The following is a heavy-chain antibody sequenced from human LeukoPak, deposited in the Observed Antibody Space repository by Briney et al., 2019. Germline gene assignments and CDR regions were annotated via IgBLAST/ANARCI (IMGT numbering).Heavy chain of an antibody. Sequence: PSETLSLTCTVSGGSISSSSYYWGWIRQPPGKGLEWIGSIYYSGSTYYNPSLKSRVTISVDTSKNQFSLKLSSVTAADTAVYYCARGRGEMATATGYYYYYYYMDVWGKGTTVTVSS. D-gene: IGHD5-24*01. CDR2: IYYSGST. J-gene: IGHJ6*03. V-gene: IGHV4-39*07. CDR1: GGSISSSSYY. CDR3: ARGRGEMATATGYYYYYYYMDV.